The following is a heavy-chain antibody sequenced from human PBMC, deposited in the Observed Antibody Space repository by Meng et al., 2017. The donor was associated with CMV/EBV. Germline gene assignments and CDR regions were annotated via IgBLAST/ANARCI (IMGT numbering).Heavy chain of an antibody. D-gene: IGHD2-15*01. Sequence: SETLSLTGTVSGGSISSYYWSWIRQPPGKGLEWIGDIYYSGSTNYNPSLKSRVTISVDTSKNQFSLKLSSVTAADTAVYYCASKGYCSGGSCYSTYYYGMDVWGQGTTVTVSS. CDR1: GGSISSYY. CDR2: IYYSGST. V-gene: IGHV4-59*01. J-gene: IGHJ6*02. CDR3: ASKGYCSGGSCYSTYYYGMDV.